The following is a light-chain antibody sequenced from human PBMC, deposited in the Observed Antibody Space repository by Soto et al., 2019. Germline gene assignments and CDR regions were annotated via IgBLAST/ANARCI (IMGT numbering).Light chain of an antibody. Sequence: TQPPSVSAAPGQKVTISCSGSTSNIGNNYVSWFQQLPGTAPKLLIYENDKRPSGIPDRFSGSTSGTSATLGITGLQTGDEADYYCAAWDDSLNGGYVFGTGTKVTVL. CDR3: AAWDDSLNGGYV. J-gene: IGLJ1*01. CDR1: TSNIGNNY. CDR2: END. V-gene: IGLV1-51*02.